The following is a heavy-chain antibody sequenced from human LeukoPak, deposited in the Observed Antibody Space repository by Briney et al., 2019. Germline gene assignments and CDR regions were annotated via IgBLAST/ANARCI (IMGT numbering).Heavy chain of an antibody. V-gene: IGHV3-15*01. CDR1: GFTFSNAW. Sequence: PGGSLGLSCAASGFTFSNAWMSWVRQAPGKGLEWVGRIKSKTDGGTTDYAAPVKGRFIISRDDSKNTLYLQMNSLKTEDTAVYYCTPASKMVFAYFDYWGQGTLVTVSS. CDR2: IKSKTDGGTT. J-gene: IGHJ4*02. D-gene: IGHD3-10*01. CDR3: TPASKMVFAYFDY.